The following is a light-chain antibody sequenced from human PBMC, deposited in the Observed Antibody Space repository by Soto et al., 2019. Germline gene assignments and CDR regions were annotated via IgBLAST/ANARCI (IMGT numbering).Light chain of an antibody. Sequence: QSVLTQPPSVSGTPGQRVTISCTGSSSNIGAGYDVQWYQQLPGTAPKLLIYANTNRPSGVPDRFSGSKSGTSGSLAITGLRAEDEAEYYCQSYDNGLRVVFGGGTQLTVL. CDR2: ANT. J-gene: IGLJ2*01. CDR1: SSNIGAGYD. V-gene: IGLV1-40*01. CDR3: QSYDNGLRVV.